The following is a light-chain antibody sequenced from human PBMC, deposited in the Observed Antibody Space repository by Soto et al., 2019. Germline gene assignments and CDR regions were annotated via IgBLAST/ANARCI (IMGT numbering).Light chain of an antibody. Sequence: EIVLTQSPGTLSLSPGERATLSCRASQSVSSSYLGWYQQKPGQAPRLLIYGASNRVTGITDRFSGSGSGTDFTLTISRLEPEDFAVYYCQQYGRSHTFGQGTKLEIK. J-gene: IGKJ2*01. V-gene: IGKV3-20*01. CDR1: QSVSSSY. CDR3: QQYGRSHT. CDR2: GAS.